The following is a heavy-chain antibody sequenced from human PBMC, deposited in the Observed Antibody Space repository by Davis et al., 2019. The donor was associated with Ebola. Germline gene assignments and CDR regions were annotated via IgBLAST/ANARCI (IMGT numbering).Heavy chain of an antibody. V-gene: IGHV5-51*01. CDR1: EYIFATYW. CDR3: ARRVRSGDPGMDV. D-gene: IGHD6-19*01. Sequence: GESLKISCKGSEYIFATYWIAWVRQMPGKGLEWMGSFYPADSSTRYSPSFQGQVTISADKSISTAYLQWSSLEASDTAMYFCARRVRSGDPGMDVWGQGTTVTVSS. CDR2: FYPADSST. J-gene: IGHJ6*02.